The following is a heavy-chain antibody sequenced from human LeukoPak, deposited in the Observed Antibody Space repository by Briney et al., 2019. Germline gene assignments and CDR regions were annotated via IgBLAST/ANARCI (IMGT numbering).Heavy chain of an antibody. Sequence: GGSLRLSCAASGFTFISYGMHWVRQAPGKGLEWVAFIRYDGSNKYYADSVKGRFTISRDNAKNSLYLQMNSLRAEDTAVYYCARHFCSSTSCSNWGQGTLVTVSS. CDR3: ARHFCSSTSCSN. CDR1: GFTFISYG. J-gene: IGHJ4*02. CDR2: IRYDGSNK. V-gene: IGHV3-30*02. D-gene: IGHD2-2*01.